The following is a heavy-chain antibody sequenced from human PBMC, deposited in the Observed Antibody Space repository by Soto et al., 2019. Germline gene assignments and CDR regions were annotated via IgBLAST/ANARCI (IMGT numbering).Heavy chain of an antibody. V-gene: IGHV3-23*01. D-gene: IGHD5-18*01. J-gene: IGHJ4*02. CDR3: AKEAAGYSYGFPGFDY. CDR1: GFTFSSYA. Sequence: GGSLRLSCAASGFTFSSYAMSWVRQAPGKGLEWVSAISGSGGSTYYADSVKGRFTISRDNSKNTLYLQMNSLRAEDTAVYYCAKEAAGYSYGFPGFDYWGQGTLVTVS. CDR2: ISGSGGST.